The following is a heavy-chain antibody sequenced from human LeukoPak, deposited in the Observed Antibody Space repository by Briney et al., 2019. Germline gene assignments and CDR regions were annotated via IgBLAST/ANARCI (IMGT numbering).Heavy chain of an antibody. CDR1: GFTFSDFW. CDR3: ARDRAATEHWVEFDP. Sequence: PGGSLRLSCAASGFTFSDFWMHWVRQAPGKGLMWVSRVNNDGSSTVYADSVKGRFTISRDNAKNTVYLQMNSLRAEDTAVYYCARDRAATEHWVEFDPWGQGTLVTVSS. D-gene: IGHD3-3*02. V-gene: IGHV3-74*01. J-gene: IGHJ5*02. CDR2: VNNDGSST.